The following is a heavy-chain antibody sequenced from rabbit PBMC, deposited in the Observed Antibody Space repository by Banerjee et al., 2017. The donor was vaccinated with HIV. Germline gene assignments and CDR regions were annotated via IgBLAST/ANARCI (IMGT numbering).Heavy chain of an antibody. CDR3: ARRDYYVGYVDL. CDR1: GFDLSSSCY. D-gene: IGHD1-1*01. V-gene: IGHV1S40*01. Sequence: QSLEESGGGLVKPEGSLTLTCTASGFDLSSSCYMCWVRQAPGKGLELIACIYTSSGRTWYASWVNGRFTISKTSSTTVTLQMTSLTAADTATYFCARRDYYVGYVDLWGPGTLVTDS. J-gene: IGHJ4*01. CDR2: IYTSSGRT.